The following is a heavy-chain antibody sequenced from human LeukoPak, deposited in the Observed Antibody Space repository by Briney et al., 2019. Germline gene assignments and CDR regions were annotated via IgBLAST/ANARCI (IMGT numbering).Heavy chain of an antibody. CDR2: MNPNSGNT. Sequence: ASVKVSCKASGYTFTSYGINWVRQATGQGLEWMGWMNPNSGNTGYAQKFQGRVTMTRNTPISTAYMELSSLRSEDTAVYYCARVLSNYYGSGSTYYFDYWGQGTLVTVSS. V-gene: IGHV1-8*02. D-gene: IGHD3-10*01. CDR1: GYTFTSYG. J-gene: IGHJ4*02. CDR3: ARVLSNYYGSGSTYYFDY.